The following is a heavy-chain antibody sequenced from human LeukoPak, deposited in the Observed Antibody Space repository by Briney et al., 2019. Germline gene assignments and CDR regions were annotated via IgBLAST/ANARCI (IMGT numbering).Heavy chain of an antibody. CDR1: GGSISSGSYY. CDR2: IYTSGST. CDR3: ARRGSYYSYYYYYMDV. Sequence: PSETLSLTCTVSGGSISSGSYYWSWIRQPAGKGLEWIGRIYTSGSTNYNPSLKSRVTISVDTSKNQFSLELSSVTAADTAVYYCARRGSYYSYYYYYMDVWGKGTTVTVSS. D-gene: IGHD1-26*01. J-gene: IGHJ6*03. V-gene: IGHV4-61*02.